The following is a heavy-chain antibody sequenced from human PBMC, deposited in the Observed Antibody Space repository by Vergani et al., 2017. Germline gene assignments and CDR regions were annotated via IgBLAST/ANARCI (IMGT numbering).Heavy chain of an antibody. Sequence: EVQLVESGGGLVQPGGSLRLSCAASGFTFSSYWMHWVRQAPGKGLVWVSRINSDGSSTSYADSVKGRFTISRDNAKNTLYLQMNSLRAEDTAVSYCARDLLPNYDFWSGYSHAYYYYYGMDVWGQGTTVTVSS. V-gene: IGHV3-74*01. D-gene: IGHD3-3*01. CDR3: ARDLLPNYDFWSGYSHAYYYYYGMDV. CDR1: GFTFSSYW. J-gene: IGHJ6*02. CDR2: INSDGSST.